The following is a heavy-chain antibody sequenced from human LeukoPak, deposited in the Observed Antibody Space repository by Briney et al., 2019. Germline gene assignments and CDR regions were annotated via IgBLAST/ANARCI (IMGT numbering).Heavy chain of an antibody. V-gene: IGHV3-30-3*01. CDR2: ISYDGSNK. Sequence: GGSLRLSCAASGFTFSSYAMHWVRQAPGKGLEWVAVISYDGSNKYYADSVKGRFTISRDNSKNTLYLQMNSLRAEDTAVYYCAKEGYYDSSGYYKLYNFDYWGQGTLVTVSS. D-gene: IGHD3-22*01. CDR1: GFTFSSYA. J-gene: IGHJ4*02. CDR3: AKEGYYDSSGYYKLYNFDY.